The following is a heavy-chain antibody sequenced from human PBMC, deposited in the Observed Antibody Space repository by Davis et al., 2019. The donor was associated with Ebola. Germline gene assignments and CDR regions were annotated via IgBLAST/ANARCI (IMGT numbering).Heavy chain of an antibody. Sequence: PGGSLRLSCAVSGLTFSSYNMNWSPQAPGKGLEWVSSISATARYTYYAVSVEGRFTISRANASDSVYLRMNSLRVEDTAIYFCAGDIRRGENYGWFDPWGHGTLVTVSS. J-gene: IGHJ5*02. CDR3: AGDIRRGENYGWFDP. V-gene: IGHV3-21*06. CDR2: ISATARYT. CDR1: GLTFSSYN. D-gene: IGHD4/OR15-4a*01.